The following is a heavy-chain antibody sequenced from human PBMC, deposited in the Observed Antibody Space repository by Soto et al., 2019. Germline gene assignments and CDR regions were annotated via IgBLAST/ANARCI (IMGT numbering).Heavy chain of an antibody. J-gene: IGHJ6*02. CDR3: ARTPRVAPTGMDV. Sequence: GESLKISCKGSGYTFTNYWIAWVRQMPGKGLEWMGIIYPGDSDTRYSPSFQGQVTISADKSISTAYLQWSSLKASDTAMYYCARTPRVAPTGMDVWGQGTTVTVSS. CDR1: GYTFTNYW. D-gene: IGHD5-12*01. CDR2: IYPGDSDT. V-gene: IGHV5-51*01.